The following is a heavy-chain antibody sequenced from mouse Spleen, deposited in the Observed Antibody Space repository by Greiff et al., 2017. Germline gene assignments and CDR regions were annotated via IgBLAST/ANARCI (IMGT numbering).Heavy chain of an antibody. V-gene: IGHV5-6-4*01. J-gene: IGHJ4*01. D-gene: IGHD1-1*01. CDR3: ARTGPITTVVPYAMDY. CDR1: GFTFSSYT. CDR2: ISSGGSYT. Sequence: EVKVVESGGGLVKPGGSLKLSCAASGFTFSSYTMSWVRQTPEKRLEWVATISSGGSYTYYPDSVKGRFTISRDNAKNTLYLQMSSLRSEDTAMYYCARTGPITTVVPYAMDYWGQGTSVTVSS.